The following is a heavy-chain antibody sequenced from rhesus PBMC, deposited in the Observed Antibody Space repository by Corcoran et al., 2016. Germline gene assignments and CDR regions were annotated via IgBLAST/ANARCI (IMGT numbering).Heavy chain of an antibody. CDR3: ARVRWYPYQDYFDY. CDR2: ISGSGGST. J-gene: IGHJ4*01. D-gene: IGHD2-27*01. V-gene: IGHV4-173*01. CDR1: GGSISSNY. Sequence: QVQLQESGPGLVKPSEHLSLTCAVSGGSISSNYWSWIRQPPGQGLEWSGRISGSGGSTDYNPSLKSRVTISTDTSKNQFSLKLRSVTAADTAVYYCARVRWYPYQDYFDYWGQGVLVTVSS.